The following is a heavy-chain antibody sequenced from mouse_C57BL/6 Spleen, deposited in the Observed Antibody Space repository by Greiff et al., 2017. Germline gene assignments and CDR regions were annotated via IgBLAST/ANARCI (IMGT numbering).Heavy chain of an antibody. CDR2: IHPNSGST. CDR1: GYTFTSYW. D-gene: IGHD1-1*01. V-gene: IGHV1-64*01. J-gene: IGHJ2*01. CDR3: ARGDYYYGSSWVFDY. Sequence: QVQLQQPGAELVKPGASVKLSCKASGYTFTSYWMHWVKQRPGQGLEWIGMIHPNSGSTNYNEKFKSKATLTVDKSSSTAYTQRSRLTSEDSAVDYGARGDYYYGSSWVFDYWGQGTTLTVDS.